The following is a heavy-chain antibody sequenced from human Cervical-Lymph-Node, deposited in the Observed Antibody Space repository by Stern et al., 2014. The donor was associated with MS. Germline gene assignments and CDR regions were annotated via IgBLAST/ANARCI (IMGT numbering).Heavy chain of an antibody. CDR3: ARDPDFWSGYYYYYYYGMDV. V-gene: IGHV1-18*04. CDR2: ISAYNGNT. Sequence: VQLVESGAEVKKPGASVKGSCKASGYTFTSYGISWVRQAHGQGLEWMGWISAYNGNTNYAQKLQGRVTMTTDTSTSTAYMELRSLRSDDTAVYYCARDPDFWSGYYYYYYYGMDVWGQGTTVTVSS. D-gene: IGHD3-3*01. J-gene: IGHJ6*02. CDR1: GYTFTSYG.